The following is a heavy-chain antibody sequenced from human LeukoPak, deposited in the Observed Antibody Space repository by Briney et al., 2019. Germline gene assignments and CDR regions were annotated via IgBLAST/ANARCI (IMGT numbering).Heavy chain of an antibody. CDR1: GFTFSSYS. V-gene: IGHV3-7*01. J-gene: IGHJ4*02. CDR3: ARMGSDY. D-gene: IGHD3-10*01. CDR2: IKQDGSEK. Sequence: PGGSLRLSCAASGFTFSSYSMNWVRQAPGKGLEWVANIKQDGSEKNYVDSVKGRFTISRDNAKNSLYLQMNSLRVEDTAIYYCARMGSDYWGQGTLVTVSS.